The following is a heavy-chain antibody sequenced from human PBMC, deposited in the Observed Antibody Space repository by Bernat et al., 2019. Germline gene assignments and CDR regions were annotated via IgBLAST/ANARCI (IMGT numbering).Heavy chain of an antibody. D-gene: IGHD1-26*01. CDR1: GFTFSSYA. Sequence: QVRLVESGGGVVQPGKSLRLSCPASGFTFSSYAMHWVRQAPGKGLEWVAVIWYDGSNKYYADSVKGRFTISRDNSKKTLYLQMNTLRVEDTAVYYCARDGWGSGDAFDIWGQGTMVTVSS. CDR3: ARDGWGSGDAFDI. CDR2: IWYDGSNK. J-gene: IGHJ3*02. V-gene: IGHV3-33*01.